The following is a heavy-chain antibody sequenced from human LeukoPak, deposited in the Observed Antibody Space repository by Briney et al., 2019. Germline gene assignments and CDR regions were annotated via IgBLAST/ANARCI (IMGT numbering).Heavy chain of an antibody. CDR2: IYYSGST. J-gene: IGHJ4*02. D-gene: IGHD3-10*01. Sequence: PSETLSLTCSVSGGSITNYYWSWIRQPPGKGLEWIGYIYYSGSTNYNASLKSRVTISVDTSKNQFSLKLSSVTAADTAVYYCARYGSGSSGLDYWGRGTLVTVSS. CDR1: GGSITNYY. CDR3: ARYGSGSSGLDY. V-gene: IGHV4-59*08.